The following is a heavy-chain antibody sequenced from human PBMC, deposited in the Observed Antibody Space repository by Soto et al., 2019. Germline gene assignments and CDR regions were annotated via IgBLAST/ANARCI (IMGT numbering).Heavy chain of an antibody. Sequence: QVQLQESGPGLVKPSETLSLTCTVSGASVSSGNYYWSWIRQPPGKGLECIGYISYSGSTNYNPSLTSRVTISIDTSKNQFSLKLSSVTAADTAVYYCARGSGSYYASWGQGTLVTVSS. D-gene: IGHD1-26*01. CDR2: ISYSGST. J-gene: IGHJ4*02. CDR3: ARGSGSYYAS. CDR1: GASVSSGNYY. V-gene: IGHV4-61*01.